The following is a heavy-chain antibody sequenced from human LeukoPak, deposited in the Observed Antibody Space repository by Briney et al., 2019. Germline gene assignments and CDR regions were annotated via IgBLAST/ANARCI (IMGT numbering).Heavy chain of an antibody. J-gene: IGHJ3*02. CDR2: IYYSGST. V-gene: IGHV4-59*01. Sequence: PSETLSLTCTVCGGSISSYYWSWVRQPPGKGLEWIGYIYYSGSTNYNPSLKSRVTISVDTSKNQFSLKLSSVTAADTAVYYCARDGGGWLQSSDDAFDIWGQGTMVTVSS. D-gene: IGHD5-24*01. CDR1: GGSISSYY. CDR3: ARDGGGWLQSSDDAFDI.